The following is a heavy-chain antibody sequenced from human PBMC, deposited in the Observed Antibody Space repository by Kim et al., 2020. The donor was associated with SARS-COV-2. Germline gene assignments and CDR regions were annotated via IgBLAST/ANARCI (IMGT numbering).Heavy chain of an antibody. V-gene: IGHV3-23*01. CDR2: ISGSGDAT. D-gene: IGHD3-22*01. CDR3: SNGWYYYDFKY. J-gene: IGHJ4*02. Sequence: GGSLRLSCGVSGFPLRTFPRSAMNWVRQAPGKGLEWVSSISGSGDATHYTDSVKGRFIISRDNSKTTMYLQMDSLRVEDTAVYYCSNGWYYYDFKYWGQGVLVTVSS. CDR1: GFPLRTFPRSA.